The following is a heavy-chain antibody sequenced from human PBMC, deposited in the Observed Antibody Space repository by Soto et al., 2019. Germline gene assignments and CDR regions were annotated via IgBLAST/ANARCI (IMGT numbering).Heavy chain of an antibody. CDR2: INSDGSST. V-gene: IGHV3-74*01. CDR3: ERYKVDGSGTYALDY. CDR1: GFTFSSYW. D-gene: IGHD3-10*01. Sequence: EVQLVESGGGLVQPGGSLRLSCAASGFTFSSYWMHWVRQAPGKGLVWVSRINSDGSSTSYADSVKGRFTISRDNAKNTLYLQRNSLRAEDTAEYYCERYKVDGSGTYALDYWGQGTLVTVSS. J-gene: IGHJ4*02.